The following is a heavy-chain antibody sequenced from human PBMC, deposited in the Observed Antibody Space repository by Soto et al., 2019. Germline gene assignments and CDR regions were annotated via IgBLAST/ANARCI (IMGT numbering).Heavy chain of an antibody. CDR1: SASISGYY. CDR2: IYYRGST. V-gene: IGHV4-59*01. CDR3: AREVGASPDYFDF. J-gene: IGHJ4*02. Sequence: SETLSLTCTVSSASISGYYWNWIRQPPGKGLEWIGYIYYRGSTIYNPSLRSRVTISLDTSKNQFSLKLSSVTTADTAVYYCAREVGASPDYFDFWGQGIQVTVS. D-gene: IGHD1-26*01.